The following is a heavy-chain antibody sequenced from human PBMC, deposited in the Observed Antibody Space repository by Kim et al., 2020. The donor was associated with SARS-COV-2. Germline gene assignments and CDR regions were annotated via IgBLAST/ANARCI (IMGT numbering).Heavy chain of an antibody. CDR2: IYYSGST. J-gene: IGHJ6*02. V-gene: IGHV4-39*01. D-gene: IGHD1-26*01. CDR3: ARPLSGRPYYYYGMDV. Sequence: SETLSLTCTVSGGSISSSSYYWGWIRQPPGKGLEWIGSIYYSGSTYYNPSLKSRVTISVDTSKNQFSLKLSSVTAADTAVYCCARPLSGRPYYYYGMDVWGQGTTVTVSS. CDR1: GGSISSSSYY.